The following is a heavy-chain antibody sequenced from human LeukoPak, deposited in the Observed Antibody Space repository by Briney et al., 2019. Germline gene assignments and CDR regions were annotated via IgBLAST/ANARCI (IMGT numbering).Heavy chain of an antibody. Sequence: SETLSLTCTVSGGSISSGDYYWSWIRQPPGKGLEWIGYIYYSGSTYYNPSLKSRVTISVDTSKNQFSLKLSSVTAADTAVYYCARGISGSRITMIVVVHFDYWGQGTLVTVSS. CDR3: ARGISGSRITMIVVVHFDY. J-gene: IGHJ4*02. V-gene: IGHV4-30-4*01. CDR2: IYYSGST. D-gene: IGHD3-22*01. CDR1: GGSISSGDYY.